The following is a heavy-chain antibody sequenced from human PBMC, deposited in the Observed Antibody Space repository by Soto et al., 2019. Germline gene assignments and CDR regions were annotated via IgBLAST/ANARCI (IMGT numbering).Heavy chain of an antibody. CDR3: AKMIDFWSGYYGGFDY. Sequence: GGSLRLSCAASGFTFSSYGMHWVRQAPGKGLEWVSAISGSGGSTYYADSVKGRFTISRDNSKNTLYLQMNSLRAEDTAVYYCAKMIDFWSGYYGGFDYWGQGTLVTVSS. D-gene: IGHD3-3*01. CDR1: GFTFSSYG. V-gene: IGHV3-23*01. CDR2: ISGSGGST. J-gene: IGHJ4*02.